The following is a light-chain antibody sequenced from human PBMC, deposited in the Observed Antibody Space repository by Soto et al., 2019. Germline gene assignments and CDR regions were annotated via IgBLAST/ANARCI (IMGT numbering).Light chain of an antibody. V-gene: IGLV2-14*01. CDR3: SSYTDSSNYA. CDR2: EVN. CDR1: SSDIGAYDY. Sequence: QSALTQPASLSGSPGQSITISCTGTSSDIGAYDYVSWFQQHPGKAPKLMISEVNNRPSGVSNRFSGSKSGNTAYLTISGLQVEDEADYYCSSYTDSSNYAFGTGTKVTVL. J-gene: IGLJ1*01.